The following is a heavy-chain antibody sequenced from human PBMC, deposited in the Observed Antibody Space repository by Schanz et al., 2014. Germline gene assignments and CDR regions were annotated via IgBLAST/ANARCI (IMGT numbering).Heavy chain of an antibody. CDR2: IMFPGGNT. V-gene: IGHV3-23*01. D-gene: IGHD6-13*01. Sequence: EVQLLESGGGLIQPGGSLRLSCAASGFTFYNYAMTWVRQAPGKGLEWVSIMFPGGNTYYADSVKGRFTISRDNSKNTLYLQVNSLRAEDTAVYYCAKGEYSSSWHFDYGGQGPLVTVSS. CDR3: AKGEYSSSWHFDY. CDR1: GFTFYNYA. J-gene: IGHJ4*02.